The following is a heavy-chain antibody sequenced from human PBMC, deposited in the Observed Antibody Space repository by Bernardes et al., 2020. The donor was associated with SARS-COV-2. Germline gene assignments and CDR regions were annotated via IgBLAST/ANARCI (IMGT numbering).Heavy chain of an antibody. CDR1: GYTFTSYG. D-gene: IGHD6-6*01. V-gene: IGHV1-18*01. CDR3: ARDKLHFIAALDY. Sequence: ASLKVYCKASGYTFTSYGISWVRQAPGQGLEWMGWISAYNGTTNYAQKLQGRVTMTTDTSTSTAYMELRSLRSDDTAVYYCARDKLHFIAALDYWGQGTLVTGSS. CDR2: ISAYNGTT. J-gene: IGHJ4*02.